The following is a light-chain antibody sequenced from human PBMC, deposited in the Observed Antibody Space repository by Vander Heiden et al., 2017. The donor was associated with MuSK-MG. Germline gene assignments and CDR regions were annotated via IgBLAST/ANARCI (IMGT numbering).Light chain of an antibody. CDR1: SSHSGSNT. J-gene: IGLJ2*01. Sequence: QSVLTQPPSASGTPGQRVTISCSGSSSHSGSNTVNWYQQLPGTAPKLLIYSNNQRPSGVPGRFSGSKSGTSASLAISGLQSEDEADYYCAALDDSLNGVVFGGGTKLTVL. V-gene: IGLV1-44*01. CDR3: AALDDSLNGVV. CDR2: SNN.